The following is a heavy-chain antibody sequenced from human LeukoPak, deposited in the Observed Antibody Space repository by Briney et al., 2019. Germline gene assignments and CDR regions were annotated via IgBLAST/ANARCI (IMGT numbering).Heavy chain of an antibody. D-gene: IGHD5-12*01. CDR3: ARRNGQDIVPTFRRRYYFDY. Sequence: PSETLSLTCAVYGGSFSGYYWSWIRQPPGKGLEWIGEINHSGGTNYNPSLKSRVTISVNTSKNQFSLKLSTVTAADTALYYCARRNGQDIVPTFRRRYYFDYWGQGTLVTVSS. CDR2: INHSGGT. V-gene: IGHV4-34*01. CDR1: GGSFSGYY. J-gene: IGHJ4*02.